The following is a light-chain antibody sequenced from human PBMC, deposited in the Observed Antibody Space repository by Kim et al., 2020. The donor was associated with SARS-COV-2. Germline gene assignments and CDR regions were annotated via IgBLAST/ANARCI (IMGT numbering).Light chain of an antibody. CDR3: SSYTSSSTLL. Sequence: GQSITISCTGTSSDIGAYNYVSWYQQHPGKAPKVIIYDVSRRPSGVSNRCSGSKSGNRASLTISGLQAEDEADYYCSSYTSSSTLLFGGGTKVTVL. CDR1: SSDIGAYNY. J-gene: IGLJ3*02. V-gene: IGLV2-14*01. CDR2: DVS.